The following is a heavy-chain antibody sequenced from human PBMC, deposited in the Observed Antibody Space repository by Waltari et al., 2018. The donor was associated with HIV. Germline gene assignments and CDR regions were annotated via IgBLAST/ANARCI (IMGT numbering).Heavy chain of an antibody. Sequence: EVQLVESGGGLVQPGGSLRLSCAASGFTFSSYWMSWVRQAPGKGQEWGAKVKQDGSEKYCVDSVEGRCTISRDNAKNSLYRQMNSLRAEDTAVYYCARDYSSTSCYYFDYWGQGTLVTVSS. J-gene: IGHJ4*02. CDR3: ARDYSSTSCYYFDY. D-gene: IGHD2-2*01. V-gene: IGHV3-7*01. CDR1: GFTFSSYW. CDR2: VKQDGSEK.